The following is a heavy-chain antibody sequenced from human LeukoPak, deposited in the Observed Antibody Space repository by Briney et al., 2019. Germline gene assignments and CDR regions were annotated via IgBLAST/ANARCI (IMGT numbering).Heavy chain of an antibody. CDR1: GDSISNYY. D-gene: IGHD2-2*01. V-gene: IGHV4-4*07. Sequence: PSETLSLTCTVSGDSISNYYWSWIRQPAGKGLEWIGRIYTSGSTNYNPSLKSRVTMSVDTSKNQFSLKLSSVTAADTAVYYCARDLKYCSSTSCYGHMDVWGKGTTVTVSS. J-gene: IGHJ6*03. CDR2: IYTSGST. CDR3: ARDLKYCSSTSCYGHMDV.